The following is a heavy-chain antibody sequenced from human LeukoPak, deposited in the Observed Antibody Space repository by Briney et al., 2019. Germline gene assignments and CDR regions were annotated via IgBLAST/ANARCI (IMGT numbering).Heavy chain of an antibody. Sequence: GDSLKISCKASGYTFTNNWIGWVRQMPGKGLEWMGRIFPGDYDTRYSPSFQGQVTITADRSINTVYLQWNSLRASDSAIYYCVKSWCRGILVCPDYWGQGTMVTVSS. D-gene: IGHD4/OR15-4a*01. CDR1: GYTFTNNW. CDR3: VKSWCRGILVCPDY. V-gene: IGHV5-51*01. J-gene: IGHJ4*02. CDR2: IFPGDYDT.